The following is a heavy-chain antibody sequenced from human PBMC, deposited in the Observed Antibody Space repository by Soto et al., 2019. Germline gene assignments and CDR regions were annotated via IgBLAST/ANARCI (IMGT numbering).Heavy chain of an antibody. D-gene: IGHD6-6*01. CDR3: ARQSIAAPPVYYYYGMDV. V-gene: IGHV4-4*02. J-gene: IGHJ6*02. CDR1: GGSISSSNW. Sequence: SEPLCLTCGVSGGSISSSNWWSWIHQPPGKGLEWIGEIYHSGSTNYNPSLKSRVTISVDKSKNQFSLKLSSVTAADTAVYYCARQSIAAPPVYYYYGMDVWGQGTTVTVS. CDR2: IYHSGST.